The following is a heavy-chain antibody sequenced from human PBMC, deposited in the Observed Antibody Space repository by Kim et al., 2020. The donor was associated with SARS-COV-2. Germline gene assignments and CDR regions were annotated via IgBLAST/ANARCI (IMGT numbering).Heavy chain of an antibody. Sequence: ASVKVSCKASGYTFTSYGISWVRQAPGQGLEWMGWISAYNGNTNYAQKLQGRVTMTTDTSTSTAYMELRSLISDDTAVYYCARPHYYGSKGGPDAFDIWGQGTMVTVSS. D-gene: IGHD3-10*01. V-gene: IGHV1-18*01. CDR1: GYTFTSYG. CDR2: ISAYNGNT. J-gene: IGHJ3*02. CDR3: ARPHYYGSKGGPDAFDI.